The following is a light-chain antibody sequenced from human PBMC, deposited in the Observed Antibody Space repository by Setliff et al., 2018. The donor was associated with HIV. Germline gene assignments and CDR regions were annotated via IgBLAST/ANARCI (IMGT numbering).Light chain of an antibody. V-gene: IGLV2-14*01. CDR2: EVR. Sequence: QSVLTQPASVSGSPGQSITISCTGTSRDVGGYNYVSWYQQHPGKAPELIIYEVRNRPSGVSNRFSGSKSGNTASLTISGLQAEDEADYYCSSYAITNTLPFGTGTKVTVL. CDR3: SSYAITNTLP. J-gene: IGLJ1*01. CDR1: SRDVGGYNY.